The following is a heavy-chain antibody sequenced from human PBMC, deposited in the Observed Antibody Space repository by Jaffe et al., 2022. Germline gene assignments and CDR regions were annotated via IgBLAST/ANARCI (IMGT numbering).Heavy chain of an antibody. Sequence: QVQLVESGGGVVQPGGSLRLSCAASGFTFSSYGMHWVRQAPGKGLEWVAFIRYDGSNKYYADSVKGRFTISRDNSKNTLYLQMNSLRAEDTAVYYCAKPLRYCSGGSCYFYHAFDIWGQGTMVTVSS. CDR1: GFTFSSYG. CDR2: IRYDGSNK. V-gene: IGHV3-30*02. CDR3: AKPLRYCSGGSCYFYHAFDI. D-gene: IGHD2-15*01. J-gene: IGHJ3*02.